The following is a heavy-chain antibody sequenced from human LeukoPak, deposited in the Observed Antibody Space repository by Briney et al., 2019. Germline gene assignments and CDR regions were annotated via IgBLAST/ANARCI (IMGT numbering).Heavy chain of an antibody. Sequence: QPGGSLRLSCGASGCTDNTNHMRWVRQAPGEGVEWVSIFNNGYNINYAASVKGRFTISRDNSKNTPSLHWNSLRVEDTAVYYCTGSTAWSRWDYWGPGTLVTASP. CDR2: FNNGYNI. CDR1: GCTDNTNH. D-gene: IGHD3-3*01. V-gene: IGHV3-66*01. CDR3: TGSTAWSRWDY. J-gene: IGHJ4*02.